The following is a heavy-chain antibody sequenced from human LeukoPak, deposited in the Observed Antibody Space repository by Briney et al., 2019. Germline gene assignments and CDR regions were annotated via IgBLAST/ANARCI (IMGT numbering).Heavy chain of an antibody. CDR1: GFTFSSFA. J-gene: IGHJ4*02. V-gene: IGHV3-23*01. D-gene: IGHD1-26*01. CDR3: AKGRGSYPYYFDY. Sequence: GSLRPPFSAPGFTFSSFAMSWVRQAPGKGLEWVSAISGSGGSTYYADSVKGRFTISRDNSKNTLYVQMNSLRAEDTAVYYCAKGRGSYPYYFDYWGQGTLVTVSS. CDR2: ISGSGGST.